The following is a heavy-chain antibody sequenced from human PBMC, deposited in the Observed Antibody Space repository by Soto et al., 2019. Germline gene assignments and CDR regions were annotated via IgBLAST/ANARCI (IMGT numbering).Heavy chain of an antibody. CDR1: GDYIHVGGYY. D-gene: IGHD2-2*01. J-gene: IGHJ5*02. Sequence: SETLSLTCSVSGDYIHVGGYYWTWIRQRPGKGLEWMGYIYYTGKTYYNPSLESRLTMSVDRSKNQFSLRLTSVTAADTAVYFCGRDLTSNANCIDPWGQGTLVTASS. V-gene: IGHV4-30-4*01. CDR2: IYYTGKT. CDR3: GRDLTSNANCIDP.